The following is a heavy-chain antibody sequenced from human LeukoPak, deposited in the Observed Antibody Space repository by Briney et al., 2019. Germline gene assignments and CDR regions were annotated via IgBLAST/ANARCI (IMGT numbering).Heavy chain of an antibody. CDR3: ARHSQQLVFSPFDY. CDR2: ISSRSRTT. CDR1: GFTFSDSF. Sequence: PGGSLRLSCEASGFTFSDSFMSWIRQAPGKGLAWIAYISSRSRTTHYADSVKGRFTISRDNAKSSLFLQMDSLRAEDTAVYYCARHSQQLVFSPFDYWGQGSVVTVSS. J-gene: IGHJ4*02. D-gene: IGHD6-6*01. V-gene: IGHV3-11*01.